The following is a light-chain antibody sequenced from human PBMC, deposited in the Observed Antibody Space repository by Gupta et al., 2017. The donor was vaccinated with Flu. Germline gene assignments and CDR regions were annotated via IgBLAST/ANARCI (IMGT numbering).Light chain of an antibody. CDR3: QQDKNWPPIT. J-gene: IGKJ5*01. Sequence: ATLSVSPGERATLSCRASQSVRSNLAWYQQKPGQAPRLLIYGASTRATGIPASFSGSGSGTEFTLTISSLQSEDFAVYYCQQDKNWPPITFGQGTRLDIK. V-gene: IGKV3-15*01. CDR2: GAS. CDR1: QSVRSN.